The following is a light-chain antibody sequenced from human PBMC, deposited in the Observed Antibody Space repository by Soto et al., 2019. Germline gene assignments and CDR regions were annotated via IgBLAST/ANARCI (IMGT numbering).Light chain of an antibody. CDR3: WQYGSSPLYI. CDR1: QSVSSSY. CDR2: GAS. V-gene: IGKV3-20*01. J-gene: IGKJ2*01. Sequence: DIVLTQSPGTLSLSPGERVTLSCRASQSVSSSYLAWYQQKPGQAPRLLIYGASNRATGIPDRFSGSGSGTDFTLTISRLEPEDFAVYYCWQYGSSPLYIFGHGTNLEIK.